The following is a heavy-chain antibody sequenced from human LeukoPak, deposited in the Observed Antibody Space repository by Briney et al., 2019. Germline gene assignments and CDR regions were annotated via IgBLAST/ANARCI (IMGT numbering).Heavy chain of an antibody. D-gene: IGHD3-22*01. CDR3: SGRPDYYDSNSLDY. Sequence: GGSLRLSCAASGFTFSDTAMHWVRQASGKGLEWVGRIRSRPNTYATTSKNTAYLQMNSLKTEDTAVYYCSGRPDYYDSNSLDYWAREPWSPSPQ. CDR2: IRSRPNTYAT. J-gene: IGHJ4*02. V-gene: IGHV3-73*01. CDR1: GFTFSDTA.